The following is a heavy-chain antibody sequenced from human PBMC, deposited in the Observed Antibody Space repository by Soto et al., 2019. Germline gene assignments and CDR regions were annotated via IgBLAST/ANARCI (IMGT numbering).Heavy chain of an antibody. CDR1: GGSISSANW. CDR2: IYHGGST. J-gene: IGHJ6*02. V-gene: IGHV4-4*02. Sequence: SETLSLTCAVSGGSISSANWWTWVRQPPGKGLEWIGEIYHGGSTSYNPSLKSRVTLSLDKFKNHFSLNLTSVTAADTAVYYCARLSFSYGVDVWGQGTTVTV. CDR3: ARLSFSYGVDV.